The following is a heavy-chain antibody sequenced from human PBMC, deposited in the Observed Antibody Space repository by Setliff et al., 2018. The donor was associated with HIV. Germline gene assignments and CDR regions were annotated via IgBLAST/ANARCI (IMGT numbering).Heavy chain of an antibody. Sequence: PSETLSLTCAVSGYSISSGYYWGWIRQPPGKGLEWIWHIYHSGNTAYAQKFQGRVTMTRNTSISTAYMELSSLISEDTAVYYCARTFYYDRSDYGNWFDPWGQGTRVTVSS. D-gene: IGHD3-22*01. CDR3: ARTFYYDRSDYGNWFDP. J-gene: IGHJ5*02. CDR1: GYSISSGYY. V-gene: IGHV4-38-2*01. CDR2: IYHSGNT.